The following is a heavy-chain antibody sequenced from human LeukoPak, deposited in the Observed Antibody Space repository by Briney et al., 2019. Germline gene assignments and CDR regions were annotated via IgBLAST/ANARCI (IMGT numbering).Heavy chain of an antibody. CDR3: ARTYSKYFSSSEFDS. CDR1: GYTFTNYG. J-gene: IGHJ4*02. CDR2: ISAYNGNT. Sequence: ASVRVSCKASGYTFTNYGISWVRQAPGQGLEWMGWISAYNGNTNSAQNLQARVTMTTDSSTSTAYMELRSLRSDDTAVYYCARTYSKYFSSSEFDSWGQGPLVRVSS. D-gene: IGHD2/OR15-2a*01. V-gene: IGHV1-18*01.